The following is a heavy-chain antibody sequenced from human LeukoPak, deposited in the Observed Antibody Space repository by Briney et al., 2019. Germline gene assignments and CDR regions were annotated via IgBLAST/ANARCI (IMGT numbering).Heavy chain of an antibody. CDR3: ARAQTSMEYYFDY. Sequence: PSETLSLTCAVSGGSISSGGYSWSWIRQPPGKGLEWIGYIYHSGSTYYNPSLKSRVTISVDGSKNQFSLKLSSVTAADTAVYYCARAQTSMEYYFDYWGQGTLVTVSS. V-gene: IGHV4-30-2*01. J-gene: IGHJ4*02. CDR1: GGSISSGGYS. CDR2: IYHSGST. D-gene: IGHD2/OR15-2a*01.